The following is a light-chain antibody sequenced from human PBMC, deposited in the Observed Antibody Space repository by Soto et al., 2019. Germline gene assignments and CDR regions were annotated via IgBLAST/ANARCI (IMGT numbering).Light chain of an antibody. J-gene: IGLJ1*01. CDR3: SSYRGSSTLYV. Sequence: QSLLTQPASVSGSPGQSITISCTGTSSDVGTYNYVSWYQQHPGKAPTLMIYELNNRPSGVSNRFSGSNSDNTASLTISGLQAEDEADYYCSSYRGSSTLYVFGTGTKVTVL. CDR1: SSDVGTYNY. CDR2: ELN. V-gene: IGLV2-14*01.